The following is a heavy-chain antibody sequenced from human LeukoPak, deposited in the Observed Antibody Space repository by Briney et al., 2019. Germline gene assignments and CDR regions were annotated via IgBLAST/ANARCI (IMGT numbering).Heavy chain of an antibody. CDR2: IRDSSEA. D-gene: IGHD3/OR15-3a*01. CDR3: ARDRAANQDWVEFDP. V-gene: IGHV3-30*02. Sequence: GGSLRLSCAASGFTFSSYGMHWVRQAPGKGLEWVGLIRDSSEAFYADFARGRFAISRDESENTLYLQMNSLRVEDTAVYFCARDRAANQDWVEFDPWGQGTPVIVSS. CDR1: GFTFSSYG. J-gene: IGHJ5*02.